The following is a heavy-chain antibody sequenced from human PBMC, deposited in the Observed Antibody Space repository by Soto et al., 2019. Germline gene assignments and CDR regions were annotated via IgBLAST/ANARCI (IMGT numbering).Heavy chain of an antibody. Sequence: GESLKISCKGSRYSCTSYCISWVRQMPGKGLEWMGRIDPSDSYTNYSPSFQGHVTISADKSISTAYLQWSSLKASDTAMYYCARRRKALHLYGMDVWGQGTTVTVSS. CDR2: IDPSDSYT. CDR1: RYSCTSYC. CDR3: ARRRKALHLYGMDV. J-gene: IGHJ6*02. V-gene: IGHV5-10-1*01.